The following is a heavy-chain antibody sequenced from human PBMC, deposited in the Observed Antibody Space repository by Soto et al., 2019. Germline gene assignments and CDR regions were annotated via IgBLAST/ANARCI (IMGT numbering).Heavy chain of an antibody. Sequence: SETLSLTCDVYGGSFSDYIWTWIRQTPGKGLQWNGQINHSESANYNPSLKSRITITVQTYSSKISLELSSVTASDTAVYYCARDRSSSFWFDPWGQGTLVTVSS. CDR3: ARDRSSSFWFDP. V-gene: IGHV4-34*01. J-gene: IGHJ5*02. D-gene: IGHD6-13*01. CDR1: GGSFSDYI. CDR2: INHSESA.